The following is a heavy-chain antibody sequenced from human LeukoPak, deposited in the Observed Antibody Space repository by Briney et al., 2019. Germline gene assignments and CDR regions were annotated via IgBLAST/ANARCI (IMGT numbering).Heavy chain of an antibody. Sequence: GGSLRLSCAASGFTFSSYAMSWVRQAPGKGLEWVSAISGSGGSTYYADSVKGRFTISRDNSKNTLYLQMNSLRAEDTAVYYCVKLGGYSYGSDIWGQGTMVTVSS. CDR3: VKLGGYSYGSDI. CDR2: ISGSGGST. J-gene: IGHJ3*02. CDR1: GFTFSSYA. V-gene: IGHV3-23*01. D-gene: IGHD5-18*01.